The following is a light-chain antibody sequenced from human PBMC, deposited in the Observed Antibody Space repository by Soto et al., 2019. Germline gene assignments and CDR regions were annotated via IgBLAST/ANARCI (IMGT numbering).Light chain of an antibody. CDR3: MQSLQTPFT. Sequence: DIVMTQSPVSLPVTPGEPASFSCRSSQSLLHSNGYTYLDWYLQKPGQSPHLLIYLGSTRASGVPGRFSGSGSGKDFTLKISRVEAEDVGVYYCMQSLQTPFTFGPGTTVDFK. J-gene: IGKJ3*01. CDR1: QSLLHSNGYTY. V-gene: IGKV2-28*01. CDR2: LGS.